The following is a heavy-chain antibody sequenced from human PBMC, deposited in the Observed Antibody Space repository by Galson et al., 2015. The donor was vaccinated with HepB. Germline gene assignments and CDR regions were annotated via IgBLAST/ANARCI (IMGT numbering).Heavy chain of an antibody. J-gene: IGHJ4*02. CDR3: TTGTPPIIMTTSMGGFDS. V-gene: IGHV3-30*03. CDR1: RFIFSNYG. CDR2: ITYDGSDK. D-gene: IGHD1/OR15-1a*01. Sequence: SLRLSCAASRFIFSNYGMHWVRQAPGKGLEWVAVITYDGSDKYYADSVKGRFTVSRDNSKKTLYLEMNSLRAEDTALYYCTTGTPPIIMTTSMGGFDSWGQGTLVTVSS.